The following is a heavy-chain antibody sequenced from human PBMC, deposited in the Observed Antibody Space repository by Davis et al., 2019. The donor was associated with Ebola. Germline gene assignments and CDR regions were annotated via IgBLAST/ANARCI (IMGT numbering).Heavy chain of an antibody. J-gene: IGHJ6*04. CDR1: VITFSSYA. V-gene: IGHV3-23*01. CDR3: AREGWKYYYDSSGYHTYYGMDV. Sequence: GGSLRLSCTDSVITFSSYAMTWVRQAPGQGLAWVSAISGSGGSTYYADSVKGRFTISRDNAKNSLYLQMNSLRDEDTAVYYCAREGWKYYYDSSGYHTYYGMDVWGKGTTVTVSS. D-gene: IGHD3-22*01. CDR2: ISGSGGST.